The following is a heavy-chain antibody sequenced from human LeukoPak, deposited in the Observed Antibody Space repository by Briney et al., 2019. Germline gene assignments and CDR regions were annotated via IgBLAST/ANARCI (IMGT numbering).Heavy chain of an antibody. CDR1: GFTFSSYW. D-gene: IGHD6-6*01. CDR3: ARGKLGESVPYNWFDP. CDR2: IKQDGSEK. J-gene: IGHJ5*02. V-gene: IGHV3-7*01. Sequence: GGSLRLSCAASGFTFSSYWMSWVRQAPGKGLEWVANIKQDGSEKYYVDSVKGRFTISRDNAKNSLYLQMNSLRAEDTAVYYCARGKLGESVPYNWFDPWGQGTLVTVSS.